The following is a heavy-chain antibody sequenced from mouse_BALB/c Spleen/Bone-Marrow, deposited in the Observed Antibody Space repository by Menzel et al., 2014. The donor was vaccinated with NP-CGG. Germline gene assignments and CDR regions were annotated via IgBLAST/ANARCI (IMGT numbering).Heavy chain of an antibody. D-gene: IGHD2-1*01. Sequence: QVQLQQSGAELMKPGASVKISCKATGYTFXSYWIEWVKQRPGHGLEWIGEILPGSGSTNYNEKFKGKATFTADTSSNTAYMQLSSLTSEDSAVYYGARKGNYPAWFAYWGQGTLVTVSA. CDR3: ARKGNYPAWFAY. J-gene: IGHJ3*01. V-gene: IGHV1-9*01. CDR2: ILPGSGST. CDR1: GYTFXSYW.